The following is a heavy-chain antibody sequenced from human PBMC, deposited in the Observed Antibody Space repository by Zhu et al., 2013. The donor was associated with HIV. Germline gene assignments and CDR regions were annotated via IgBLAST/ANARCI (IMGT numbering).Heavy chain of an antibody. D-gene: IGHD2-15*01. J-gene: IGHJ6*02. CDR2: INAGNGNT. V-gene: IGHV1-3*01. CDR3: ARGRDHYYYYYGMDV. Sequence: QVQLVQSGAEVKKPGASVKVSCKASGYTFTSYAMHWVRQAPGQRLEWMGWINAGNGNTKYSQKFQGRVTITRDTSASTAYMELSSLRSEDTAVYYCARGRDHYYYYYGMDVWGQGTTVTVSS. CDR1: GYTFTSYA.